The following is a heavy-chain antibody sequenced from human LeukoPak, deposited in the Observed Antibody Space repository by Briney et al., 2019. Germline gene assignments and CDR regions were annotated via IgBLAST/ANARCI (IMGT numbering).Heavy chain of an antibody. J-gene: IGHJ6*02. D-gene: IGHD3-10*01. V-gene: IGHV4-59*08. CDR1: GGSISSYY. CDR2: IYYSGST. Sequence: SETLSLTCTVSGGSISSYYWSWIRQPPGKGLEWIGNIYYSGSTNYNPSPKSRVTISVDTSKNQSSLRLSSVTAADTAVYYCARQSYTAYYYYGMDVWGQGTTVTVSS. CDR3: ARQSYTAYYYYGMDV.